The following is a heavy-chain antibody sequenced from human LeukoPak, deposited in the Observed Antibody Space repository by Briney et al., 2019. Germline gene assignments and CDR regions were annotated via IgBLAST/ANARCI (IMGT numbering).Heavy chain of an antibody. Sequence: PGGSLRLSCAASGFTFSSYSMSWVRQAPGEGLEWIGYIYYSGSTNYNPSLKSRVTISVETSKNQFSLKLSSVTAADTAVYYCARRDRDYYDSSGRDAFDIWGQGTMVTVSS. CDR2: IYYSGST. CDR3: ARRDRDYYDSSGRDAFDI. J-gene: IGHJ3*02. CDR1: GFTFSSYS. D-gene: IGHD3-22*01. V-gene: IGHV4-59*01.